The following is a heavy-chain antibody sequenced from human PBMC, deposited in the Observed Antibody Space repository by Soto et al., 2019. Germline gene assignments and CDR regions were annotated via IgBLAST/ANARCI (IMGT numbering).Heavy chain of an antibody. Sequence: GSLRLSCAASGFTFSSYSMNWVRQAPGKGLEWVSSISSSSSYIYYADSVKGRFTISRDNAKNSLYLQMNSLRAEDTAVYYCARDLSHGDPLYYFDYWGQGTLVTVSS. J-gene: IGHJ4*02. CDR2: ISSSSSYI. V-gene: IGHV3-21*01. D-gene: IGHD4-17*01. CDR1: GFTFSSYS. CDR3: ARDLSHGDPLYYFDY.